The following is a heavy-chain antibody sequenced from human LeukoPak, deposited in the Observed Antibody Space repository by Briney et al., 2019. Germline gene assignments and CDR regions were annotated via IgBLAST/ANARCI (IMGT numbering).Heavy chain of an antibody. CDR3: ARDGDYNDAFDI. CDR1: GFTFSSYG. J-gene: IGHJ3*02. CDR2: IWYDGSNK. D-gene: IGHD4-17*01. V-gene: IGHV3-33*01. Sequence: PGRSLRLSCAASGFTFSSYGMHWVRQAPGKGLEWVAVIWYDGSNKYYADSVKGRFTISRDNSKNTLYLQMNSLRAEDTAVYYCARDGDYNDAFDIRGQGTMVTVSS.